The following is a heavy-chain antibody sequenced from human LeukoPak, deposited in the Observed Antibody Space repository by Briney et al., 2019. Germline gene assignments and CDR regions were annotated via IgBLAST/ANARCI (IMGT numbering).Heavy chain of an antibody. Sequence: GGSLRLSCAASGFTFSSYGMHWVRQAPGKGLEWVAFIRYDGSNKYYADSVKGRFTISRDNPKNTLYLQMNSLRVEDTAVYYCAKAPQYYYDSRGYFMYWGQGTLVTVSS. CDR2: IRYDGSNK. D-gene: IGHD3-22*01. CDR3: AKAPQYYYDSRGYFMY. J-gene: IGHJ4*02. CDR1: GFTFSSYG. V-gene: IGHV3-30*02.